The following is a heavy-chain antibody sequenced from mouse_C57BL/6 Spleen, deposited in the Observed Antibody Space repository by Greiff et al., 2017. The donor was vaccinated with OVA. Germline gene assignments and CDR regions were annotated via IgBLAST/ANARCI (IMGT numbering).Heavy chain of an antibody. D-gene: IGHD3-2*02. V-gene: IGHV1-55*01. CDR2: IYTGSGST. Sequence: QVQLQQPGAELVKPGASVKMSCKASGYTFTSYWITWVKQRPGQGLEWIGDIYTGSGSTNYNEKFKSRATITVDTSASTAYMQLSSLTSEDSAVYYCARDSSGYPAWFAYWGQGTLVTVSA. CDR3: ARDSSGYPAWFAY. J-gene: IGHJ3*01. CDR1: GYTFTSYW.